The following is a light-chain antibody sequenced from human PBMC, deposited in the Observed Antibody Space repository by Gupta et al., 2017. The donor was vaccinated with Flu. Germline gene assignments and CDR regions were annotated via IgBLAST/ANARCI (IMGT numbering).Light chain of an antibody. Sequence: DIKMSQSPSSLYASVGDRVTITCRASQSISSYLNWYQQKAGKDPKLLIYAASSLQSGVPSRCSGSGSGTDFTLTISSLQPEDFATYYCRQRYSTPYTFGQGTKLEIK. V-gene: IGKV1-39*01. CDR2: AAS. CDR3: RQRYSTPYT. CDR1: QSISSY. J-gene: IGKJ2*01.